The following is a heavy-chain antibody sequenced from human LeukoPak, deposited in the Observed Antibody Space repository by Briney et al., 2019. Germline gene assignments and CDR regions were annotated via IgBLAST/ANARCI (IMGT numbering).Heavy chain of an antibody. J-gene: IGHJ6*04. D-gene: IGHD2-2*02. CDR1: GGTFSSYA. CDR3: ASLGYCSSTSCYTSVDV. CDR2: IIPIFGTA. Sequence: GASVKVSCKASGGTFSSYAISWVRQAPGQGLEWMGGIIPIFGTANYAQKFQGRVTITADESTSTAYMELSSLRSEDTAVYYCASLGYCSSTSCYTSVDVWGKGTTVTVSS. V-gene: IGHV1-69*13.